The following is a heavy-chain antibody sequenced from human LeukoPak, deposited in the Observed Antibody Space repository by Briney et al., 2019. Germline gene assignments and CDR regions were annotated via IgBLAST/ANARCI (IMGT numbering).Heavy chain of an antibody. V-gene: IGHV3-21*01. Sequence: GGSLRLSCAASGFTFDGYTMNWVRQAPGKGLEWVASISSRNDYIYYADSVRRRFTVTRENAKYSLSLQMNTLRAEDTATYYCARAEASVTAFDFWGQGSLVTVSS. CDR3: ARAEASVTAFDF. CDR1: GFTFDGYT. J-gene: IGHJ4*02. CDR2: ISSRNDYI. D-gene: IGHD2-21*02.